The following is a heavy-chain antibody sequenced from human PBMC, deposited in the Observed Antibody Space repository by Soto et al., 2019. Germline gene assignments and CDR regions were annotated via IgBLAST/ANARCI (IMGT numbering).Heavy chain of an antibody. D-gene: IGHD3-10*01. V-gene: IGHV1-69*02. CDR1: GDTFNCYS. CDR2: INPILSMS. CDR3: ATSSGSGYRAFDS. J-gene: IGHJ4*02. Sequence: QVQLVQSGADVQRPGSSVRVSCKASGDTFNCYSINWVRQAPGLGLQWMGRINPILSMSNYAPRFQGRVTMTADKSTSTAYMELSSLRSEDTAMYYCATSSGSGYRAFDSWGQGDLVTVSS.